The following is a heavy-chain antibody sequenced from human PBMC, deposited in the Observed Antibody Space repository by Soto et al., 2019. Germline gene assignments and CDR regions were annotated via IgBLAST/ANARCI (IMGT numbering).Heavy chain of an antibody. J-gene: IGHJ4*02. CDR3: ARGPLSLYSVYVR. D-gene: IGHD6-13*01. V-gene: IGHV1-3*01. CDR2: INGGNGDT. Sequence: ASVKVSCKASGYTFTSYAMNWVRQAPGQRLEGMGRINGGNGDTKYSQRFQDRVTITRDTSANTVYMELSSLTSEDTAIYYCARGPLSLYSVYVRWGRGPQITVSS. CDR1: GYTFTSYA.